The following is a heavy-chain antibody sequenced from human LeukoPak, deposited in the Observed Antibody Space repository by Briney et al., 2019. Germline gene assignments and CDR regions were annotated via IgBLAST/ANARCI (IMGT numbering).Heavy chain of an antibody. Sequence: ASVKVSCKASGYTFTSYAMYWVRQAPGQRLEWMGWINAGNGNTKYSQKFQGRVTITRDTSASTAYMELSSLRSEDTAVYYCARETSSRYFDFWGQGTLLTVSS. D-gene: IGHD6-6*01. CDR1: GYTFTSYA. CDR3: ARETSSRYFDF. V-gene: IGHV1-3*01. CDR2: INAGNGNT. J-gene: IGHJ4*02.